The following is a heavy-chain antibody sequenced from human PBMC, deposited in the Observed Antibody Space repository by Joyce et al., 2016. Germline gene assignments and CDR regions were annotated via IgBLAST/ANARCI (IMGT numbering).Heavy chain of an antibody. CDR1: GFTFSTFA. J-gene: IGHJ4*02. Sequence: DVQLLESGGGLVQPGTSLRLSCEASGFTFSTFALSWVRRTSGRGLEWVAAISGDGHTTFYASSVEGRFTISRDNSRNILYLQMNSLRAEDTAIYSCAKSIVRGVSPSHWGQGTLVTVSS. V-gene: IGHV3-23*01. D-gene: IGHD3-10*01. CDR3: AKSIVRGVSPSH. CDR2: ISGDGHTT.